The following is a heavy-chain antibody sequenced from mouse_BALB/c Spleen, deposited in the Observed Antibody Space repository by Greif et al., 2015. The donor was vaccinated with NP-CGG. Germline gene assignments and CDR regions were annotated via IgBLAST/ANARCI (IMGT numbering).Heavy chain of an antibody. Sequence: VQLQQSGAELVRPGALVKLSCKASGFNIKDYYMHWVKQRPEQGLEWIGWIDPENGNTIYDPKFQGKASITADTSSNTAYLQLSSLTSEDTAVYYCAYGIYFDYWGQGTTLTVSS. J-gene: IGHJ2*01. CDR2: IDPENGNT. CDR1: GFNIKDYY. V-gene: IGHV14-1*02. D-gene: IGHD2-1*01. CDR3: AYGIYFDY.